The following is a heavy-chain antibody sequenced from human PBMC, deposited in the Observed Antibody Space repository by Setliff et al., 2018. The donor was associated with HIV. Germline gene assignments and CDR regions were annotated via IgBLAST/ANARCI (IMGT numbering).Heavy chain of an antibody. D-gene: IGHD7-27*01. CDR2: ISPSGGST. J-gene: IGHJ4*02. CDR3: ASTSTNWGPFDY. Sequence: GASVKVSCKASGYTFTTYYIHWVRLAPGQGLEWMGIISPSGGSTSYAQKFQGRVTMTRDTSTSTVYMDLSSLRSEDTAVYYCASTSTNWGPFDYWGQGTLVTVS. V-gene: IGHV1-46*01. CDR1: GYTFTTYY.